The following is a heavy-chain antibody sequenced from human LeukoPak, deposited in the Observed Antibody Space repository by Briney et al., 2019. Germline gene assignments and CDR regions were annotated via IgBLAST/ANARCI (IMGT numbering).Heavy chain of an antibody. Sequence: GGSLRLSCAASGFSFDDDDMSWVRQVSGKGLEWVSGIYWNGGSTGYADSVKGRFTISRGNAKNSLYLQMNSLRAEDTALYYCAREGRGGSSSHWGQGTLVTVSS. CDR3: AREGRGGSSSH. V-gene: IGHV3-20*04. CDR1: GFSFDDDD. J-gene: IGHJ4*02. CDR2: IYWNGGST. D-gene: IGHD6-6*01.